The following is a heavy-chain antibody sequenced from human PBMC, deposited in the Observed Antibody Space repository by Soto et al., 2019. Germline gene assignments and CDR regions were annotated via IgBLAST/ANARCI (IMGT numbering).Heavy chain of an antibody. CDR2: ISYDGSNK. V-gene: IGHV3-30*18. J-gene: IGHJ6*02. CDR1: GFTFSSYG. D-gene: IGHD3-22*01. Sequence: PGGSLRLSCAASGFTFSSYGMHWVRQAPGKGLEWVAVISYDGSNKYYADSVKGRFTISRDNSKNTLYLQMNSLRAEDTAVYYCAKDNSLASSGYYLSYYYGMDVWGQGTTVTVSS. CDR3: AKDNSLASSGYYLSYYYGMDV.